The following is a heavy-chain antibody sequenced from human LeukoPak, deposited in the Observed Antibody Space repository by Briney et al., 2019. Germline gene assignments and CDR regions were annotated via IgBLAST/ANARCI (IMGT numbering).Heavy chain of an antibody. J-gene: IGHJ4*02. V-gene: IGHV4-59*01. CDR2: IYNSGNT. Sequence: SETLSLTCTVSSGSISSYYWSWIRQPPGKGPEWIGFIYNSGNTNYNPSLKSRVTISVDTSKNQFSLKLSSVTAADTAVYYCASTKGELGFDYWGQGTLVTVSS. CDR3: ASTKGELGFDY. D-gene: IGHD1-26*01. CDR1: SGSISSYY.